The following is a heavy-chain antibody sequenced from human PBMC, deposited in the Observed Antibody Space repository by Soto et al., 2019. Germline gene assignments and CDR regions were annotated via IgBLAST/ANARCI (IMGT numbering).Heavy chain of an antibody. Sequence: SETLSLTCTVSGGSISSYYWSWIRQPPGKGLEWIGYIYYSGSTNYNPSLKSRVTISVDTSKNQFSLKLSSVTAADTAVYYCAREEGKYYYASSGYYDAWGQGTLVTVSS. CDR3: AREEGKYYYASSGYYDA. D-gene: IGHD3-22*01. CDR1: GGSISSYY. CDR2: IYYSGST. V-gene: IGHV4-59*01. J-gene: IGHJ5*02.